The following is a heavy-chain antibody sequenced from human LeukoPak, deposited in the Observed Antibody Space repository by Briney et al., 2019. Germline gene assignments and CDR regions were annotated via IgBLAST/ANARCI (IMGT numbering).Heavy chain of an antibody. V-gene: IGHV4-39*07. CDR1: GGSISGSSYY. Sequence: SSETQSLTCTVSGGSISGSSYYWGWIRQPPGKGLEWIGSIYYTGSTYYNPSLKSRVTISVDTSKNQFSLKLSSVTAADTAVYYCARADTYYDSSGYYPPTVYYFDYWGQGTLVTVSS. CDR2: IYYTGST. CDR3: ARADTYYDSSGYYPPTVYYFDY. D-gene: IGHD3-22*01. J-gene: IGHJ4*02.